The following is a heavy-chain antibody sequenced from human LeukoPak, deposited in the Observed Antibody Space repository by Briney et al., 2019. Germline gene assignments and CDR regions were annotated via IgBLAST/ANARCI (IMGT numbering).Heavy chain of an antibody. CDR3: ASWRDSSGWYYFDY. CDR2: MNPNSGNT. V-gene: IGHV1-8*01. CDR1: GYTFTSYD. J-gene: IGHJ4*02. D-gene: IGHD6-19*01. Sequence: GASVKVSCKASGYTFTSYDINWVRQAPGQGLEWMGWMNPNSGNTGYAQKFQGRVTMTRNTSISTAYMELSSLRSEDTAVYYCASWRDSSGWYYFDYWGQGTLVTVSS.